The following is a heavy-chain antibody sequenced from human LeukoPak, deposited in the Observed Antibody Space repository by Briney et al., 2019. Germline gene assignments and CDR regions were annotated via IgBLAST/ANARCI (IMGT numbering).Heavy chain of an antibody. CDR3: ARVLGWFDP. CDR1: GGSISSSSYY. V-gene: IGHV4-39*01. Sequence: SETLSLTCTVSGGSISSSSYYWGWIRQPPGKGLEWIGSIYYSGSTYYNPSLKGRVTISVDTSKNQFSLKLSSVTAADTAVYYCARVLGWFDPWGQGTLVTVSS. J-gene: IGHJ5*02. D-gene: IGHD2-8*01. CDR2: IYYSGST.